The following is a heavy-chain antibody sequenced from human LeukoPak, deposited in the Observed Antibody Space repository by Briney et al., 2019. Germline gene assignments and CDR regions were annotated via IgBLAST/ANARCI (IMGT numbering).Heavy chain of an antibody. CDR2: ISAYNGNT. Sequence: ASVKVSCKASGYTFTSYGISWVRQAPGQGLEWMGWISAYNGNTNCAQKLQGRVTMTTDTSTSTAYMELSRLRSDDTAVYYCARDQDPFLEWSLDYWGQGTLVTVSS. V-gene: IGHV1-18*01. CDR3: ARDQDPFLEWSLDY. J-gene: IGHJ4*02. D-gene: IGHD3-3*01. CDR1: GYTFTSYG.